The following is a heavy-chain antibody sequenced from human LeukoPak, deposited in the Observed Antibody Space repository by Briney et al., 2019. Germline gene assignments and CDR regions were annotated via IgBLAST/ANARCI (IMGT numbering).Heavy chain of an antibody. Sequence: GSLRLSCAASGFTFSSYGMSWVRQAPGKGLEWIGSIYYSGSTYYNPSLKSRVTISVDTSKNQFSLKLSSVTAADTAVYYCARHQPMVRYKNWFDPWGQGTLVTVSS. CDR2: IYYSGST. V-gene: IGHV4-38-2*01. CDR1: GFTFSSYG. J-gene: IGHJ5*02. CDR3: ARHQPMVRYKNWFDP. D-gene: IGHD3-10*01.